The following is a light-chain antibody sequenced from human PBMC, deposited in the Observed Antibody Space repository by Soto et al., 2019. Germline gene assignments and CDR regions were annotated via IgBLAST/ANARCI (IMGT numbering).Light chain of an antibody. Sequence: QSVLTQPPSASGTPGQRVTISCSGSSSNIGNNTVNWYQQLPGTAPKLLIYGNNQRTSGVPDRSSGSKSGTSASLANSGLQSEDEADYFCAAWDDSLNGPVFGGGTKLTVL. CDR3: AAWDDSLNGPV. CDR2: GNN. J-gene: IGLJ3*02. V-gene: IGLV1-44*01. CDR1: SSNIGNNT.